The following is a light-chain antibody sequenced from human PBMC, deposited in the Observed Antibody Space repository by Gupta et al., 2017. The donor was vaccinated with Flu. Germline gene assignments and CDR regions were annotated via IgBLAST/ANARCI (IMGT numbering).Light chain of an antibody. CDR1: QGINSA. CDR2: AAS. J-gene: IGKJ4*01. CDR3: QQYHIYAPT. Sequence: DIQMTQFPSSVSASVGDRVTITCRASQGINSALAWFQQKPGKAHKSLIYAASTLQSGVPSKFSGSGYGTEFTLTISSLQPEDFATYYCQQYHIYAPTFGGGTKVEIK. V-gene: IGKV1-16*02.